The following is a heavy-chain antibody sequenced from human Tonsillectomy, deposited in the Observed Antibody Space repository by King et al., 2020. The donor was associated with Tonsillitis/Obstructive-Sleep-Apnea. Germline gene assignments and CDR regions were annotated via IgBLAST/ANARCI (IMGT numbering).Heavy chain of an antibody. CDR2: IYYSGIT. J-gene: IGHJ4*02. Sequence: QLQESGPGLVKPSETLSLTCTVSDGSISSSTYYWGWIRQPPGKGLEWIGTIYYSGITYYNPSLKSRVTISVDTSKNQFSLKLSFVTAADTAVYYWARQRGLGLFFDYWGQGTLVTVSS. D-gene: IGHD3-10*01. CDR1: DGSISSSTYY. V-gene: IGHV4-39*01. CDR3: ARQRGLGLFFDY.